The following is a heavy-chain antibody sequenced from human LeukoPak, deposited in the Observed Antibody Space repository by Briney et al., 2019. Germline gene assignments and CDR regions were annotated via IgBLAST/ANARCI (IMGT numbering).Heavy chain of an antibody. CDR3: TGDSPPIN. V-gene: IGHV3-49*04. CDR2: IRSKTSGGTT. Sequence: GESLKISCTASGFTFGDYAVTWVRQAPGKGLEWVGFIRSKTSGGTTEYAASVKGRFTISRDDSRNIAYLQMNSLKIEDTAVYFCTGDSPPINWGQGTLVTVSS. CDR1: GFTFGDYA. J-gene: IGHJ4*02.